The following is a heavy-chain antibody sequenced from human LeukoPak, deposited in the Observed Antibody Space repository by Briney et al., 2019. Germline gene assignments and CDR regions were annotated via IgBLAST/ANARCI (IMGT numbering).Heavy chain of an antibody. J-gene: IGHJ4*02. CDR3: ARPYYYAISGPFDY. CDR1: GSNFANHW. CDR2: IFPAYSNT. Sequence: GESLKISCKDSGSNFANHWIGWVRQMPGKGLEWMGVIFPAYSNTKYSPSFQGQVTISADESINTAYLQWSSLKASDTAMYYCARPYYYAISGPFDYWGQGTLVTVSS. D-gene: IGHD3-22*01. V-gene: IGHV5-51*01.